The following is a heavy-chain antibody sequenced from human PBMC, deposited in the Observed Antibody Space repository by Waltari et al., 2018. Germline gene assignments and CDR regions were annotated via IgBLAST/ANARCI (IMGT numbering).Heavy chain of an antibody. D-gene: IGHD2-21*02. CDR2: IRRKADDQTT. V-gene: IGHV3-15*01. J-gene: IGHJ4*02. CDR3: RVVTIVTADY. CDR1: GISFSDAW. Sequence: EVQLVESGGGFVKPGGSLRLSCAASGISFSDAWMSWVRLARGKGLGWVGRIRRKADDQTTDYAAQVKGRFTISRDDSENTLYLHMDSLKTDDTGVYYCRVVTIVTADYWGQGTLVTVSS.